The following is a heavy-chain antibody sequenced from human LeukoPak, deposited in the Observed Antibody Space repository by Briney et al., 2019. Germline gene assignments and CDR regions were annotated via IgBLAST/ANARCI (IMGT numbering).Heavy chain of an antibody. CDR1: GGSLFSYY. CDR3: ARGPYYDFWSGYYPAYNWFDP. J-gene: IGHJ5*02. D-gene: IGHD3-3*01. V-gene: IGHV4-59*01. CDR2: IYYSGST. Sequence: SETLSLTCTLSGGSLFSYYLSCIWQPPGKGLECSGHIYYSGSTNYNPPLKSRVTISVDTSKNQFSLKLSSVTAADTAVYYCARGPYYDFWSGYYPAYNWFDPWGQGTLVSVSS.